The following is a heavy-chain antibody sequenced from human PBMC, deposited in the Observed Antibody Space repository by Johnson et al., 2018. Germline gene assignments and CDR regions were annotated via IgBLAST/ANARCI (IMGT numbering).Heavy chain of an antibody. J-gene: IGHJ3*02. CDR1: GFSFSSYS. V-gene: IGHV3-21*01. CDR2: ISSDTGTL. Sequence: VQLQESGGGLVKPGGSLRLSCSASGFSFSSYSMNWVRQAPGKGLEWVSSISSDTGTLYYADSVKGRLTTSRDNAKGSLYLQMSSLREDDTAIYFCARFGSGINTPDAFDIWGQGTMVTVSS. D-gene: IGHD1-26*01. CDR3: ARFGSGINTPDAFDI.